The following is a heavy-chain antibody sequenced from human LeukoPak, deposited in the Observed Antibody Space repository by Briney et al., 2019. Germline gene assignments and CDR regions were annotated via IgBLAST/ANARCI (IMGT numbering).Heavy chain of an antibody. CDR1: GFTVSSNY. Sequence: PGGSLRLSCAASGFTVSSNYMSWVRQAPGKGLEWVSVIYSGGSTYYADSVKGRFTISRDNSKNTLYLQMNSLRAEDTAVYYCAREWVDTAMAREYYFDYWGQGTLVTVSS. V-gene: IGHV3-53*01. J-gene: IGHJ4*02. CDR2: IYSGGST. D-gene: IGHD5-18*01. CDR3: AREWVDTAMAREYYFDY.